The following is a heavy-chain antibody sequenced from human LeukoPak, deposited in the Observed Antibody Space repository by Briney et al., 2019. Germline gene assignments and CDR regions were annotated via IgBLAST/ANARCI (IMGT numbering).Heavy chain of an antibody. D-gene: IGHD3-22*01. CDR2: IYSGGRT. CDR3: ARAPDGYEAFDI. J-gene: IGHJ3*02. Sequence: GGSLRLSCAVSGFIVSSNYMTCVRQAPGKGLEWVSVIYSGGRTYYAASVKGRFTTSRDNSKNPLYLQMNSLRAEDTAVYYCARAPDGYEAFDIWGQGTMVPVSS. V-gene: IGHV3-66*01. CDR1: GFIVSSNY.